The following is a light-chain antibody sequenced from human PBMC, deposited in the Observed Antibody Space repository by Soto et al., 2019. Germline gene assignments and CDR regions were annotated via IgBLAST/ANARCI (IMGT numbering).Light chain of an antibody. CDR3: QQYNSYSPWT. J-gene: IGKJ1*01. CDR2: DAS. CDR1: QSISSW. Sequence: DIQMTQSPSTLSSSVGDIFTITCRSSQSISSWLAWYQQKPGKAPKLLIYDASSLESGVPSRFSGSGSGTEFTLTISSLQPDDFATYYCQQYNSYSPWTFGQGTKVDI. V-gene: IGKV1-5*01.